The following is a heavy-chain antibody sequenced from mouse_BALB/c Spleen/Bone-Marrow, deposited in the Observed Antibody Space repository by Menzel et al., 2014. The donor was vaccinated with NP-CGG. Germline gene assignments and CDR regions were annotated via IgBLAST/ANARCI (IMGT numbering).Heavy chain of an antibody. CDR1: GYAFTNYL. Sequence: VQLVESGAELVRPGTSVKVSCKASGYAFTNYLIEWVKQRPGQGLEWIGVINPGSGGTNYNEKFKGKATLTADKSSSTAYMQLSSLTSDDSAVYFRARQLGPPYAMDYWGQGTSVTVSS. CDR2: INPGSGGT. J-gene: IGHJ4*01. CDR3: ARQLGPPYAMDY. D-gene: IGHD3-1*01. V-gene: IGHV1-54*01.